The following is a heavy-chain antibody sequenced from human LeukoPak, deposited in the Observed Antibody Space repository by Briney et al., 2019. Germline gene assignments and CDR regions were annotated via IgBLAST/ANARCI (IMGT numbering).Heavy chain of an antibody. J-gene: IGHJ4*02. CDR3: SSGRYLDY. CDR1: GGSIGSYY. Sequence: SETLSLTCTVSGGSIGSYYWSWIRQPPGKGLEWIGYIYYSGSTNYNPSLKSRVTISVDTSKNQFSLKLTSVTAADTAVYYCSSGRYLDYWGQGTLVIGSS. V-gene: IGHV4-59*01. CDR2: IYYSGST.